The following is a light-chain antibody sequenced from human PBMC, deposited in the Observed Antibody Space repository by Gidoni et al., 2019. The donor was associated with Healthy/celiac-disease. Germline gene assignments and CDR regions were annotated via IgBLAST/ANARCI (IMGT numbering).Light chain of an antibody. Sequence: QSALPHPPSVSVSPGPSVPISCPGPSSDVGGYTYVSWYQQHPGKAPKLMIYDVSKRPSGVTERFSGSKSGNTASLTSYGLQAEDEADYYCCSYAGSYTLVFGGGTKLTVL. CDR2: DVS. CDR1: SSDVGGYTY. J-gene: IGLJ2*01. V-gene: IGLV2-11*01. CDR3: CSYAGSYTLV.